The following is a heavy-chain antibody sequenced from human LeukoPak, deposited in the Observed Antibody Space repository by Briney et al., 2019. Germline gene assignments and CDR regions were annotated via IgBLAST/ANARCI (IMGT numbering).Heavy chain of an antibody. D-gene: IGHD3-22*01. Sequence: SQTLSLTCAISGDSVSSNSAAWNWIRQSPSRGLEWLGRTYYRSKWYNDYAVSVKSRITINPDTSNNQCSLQLNSVTPEDTAVYYCARASSFGYYYDSSGYYYDYWGQGTLVTVSS. J-gene: IGHJ4*02. CDR1: GDSVSSNSAA. CDR3: ARASSFGYYYDSSGYYYDY. V-gene: IGHV6-1*01. CDR2: TYYRSKWYN.